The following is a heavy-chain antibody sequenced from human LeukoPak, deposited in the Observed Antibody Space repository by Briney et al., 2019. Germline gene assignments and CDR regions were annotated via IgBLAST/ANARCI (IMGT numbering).Heavy chain of an antibody. D-gene: IGHD3-9*01. J-gene: IGHJ4*02. Sequence: SETLSLTCTVSGVSISNYYWSWIRQPAGKGLEWIGRIYTSGSTNYNPSLKSRVTMSVDTSKNQFSLKLSSVTAADTAVYYCARVQESQIDYYFDYWGQGTLVTVSS. CDR1: GVSISNYY. CDR2: IYTSGST. CDR3: ARVQESQIDYYFDY. V-gene: IGHV4-4*07.